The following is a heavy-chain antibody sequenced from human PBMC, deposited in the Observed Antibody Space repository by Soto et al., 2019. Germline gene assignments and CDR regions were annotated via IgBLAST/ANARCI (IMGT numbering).Heavy chain of an antibody. V-gene: IGHV3-23*01. J-gene: IGHJ6*02. Sequence: GGSLRLSCAASGFTFSSYAMSWVRQAPGKGLEWVSAISGSGGSTYYADSVKGRFTISRDNSKNTLYLQMNSLRAEDTAVYYCAKGRGPGGYDFWSGYYYYYGMDVWGQGTTVTVS. CDR2: ISGSGGST. CDR1: GFTFSSYA. CDR3: AKGRGPGGYDFWSGYYYYYGMDV. D-gene: IGHD3-3*01.